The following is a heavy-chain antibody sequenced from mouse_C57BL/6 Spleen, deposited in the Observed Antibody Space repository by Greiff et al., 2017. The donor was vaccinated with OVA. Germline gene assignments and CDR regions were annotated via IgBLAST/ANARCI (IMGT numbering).Heavy chain of an antibody. V-gene: IGHV5-4*01. CDR2: ISDGGSYT. CDR1: GFTFSSYA. D-gene: IGHD3-2*02. CDR3: ARDREDSSGYFYAMDY. J-gene: IGHJ4*01. Sequence: EVQRVESGGGLVKPGGSLKLSCAASGFTFSSYAMSWVRQTPEKRLEWVATISDGGSYTYYPDNVKGRFTISRDNAKNNLYLQMSHLKSEDTAMYYCARDREDSSGYFYAMDYWGQGTSVTVSS.